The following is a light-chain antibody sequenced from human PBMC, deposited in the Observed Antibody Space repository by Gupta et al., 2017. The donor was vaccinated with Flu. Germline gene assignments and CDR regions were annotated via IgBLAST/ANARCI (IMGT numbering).Light chain of an antibody. CDR2: QDM. Sequence: SYTVTQPPSVSVSPGETASITCSGDKLGDRYTSWYQQKPGQSPVVVIFQDMKRPSGIPERFSGSNSGNTATLTISGAQTVDESDYYCQTWDSTNVVFGGGTKLTVL. J-gene: IGLJ2*01. CDR1: KLGDRY. V-gene: IGLV3-1*01. CDR3: QTWDSTNVV.